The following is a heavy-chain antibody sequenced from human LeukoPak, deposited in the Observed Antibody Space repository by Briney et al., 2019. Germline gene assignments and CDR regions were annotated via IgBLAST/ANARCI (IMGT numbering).Heavy chain of an antibody. J-gene: IGHJ4*02. CDR1: GFTFSSYD. CDR2: IGVSGDT. CDR3: AREDTAMAIDY. V-gene: IGHV3-13*01. D-gene: IGHD5-18*01. Sequence: GGSLRLSCAASGFTFSSYDMHWVRQATGKGLEWVSTIGVSGDTYYPGSVKGRLTISRENAKNSLYLQMNSLRAEDTAVYYCAREDTAMAIDYWGQGTLVTVSS.